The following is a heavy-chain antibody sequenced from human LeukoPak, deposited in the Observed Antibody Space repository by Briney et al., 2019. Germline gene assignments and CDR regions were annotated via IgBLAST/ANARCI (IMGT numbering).Heavy chain of an antibody. CDR2: IYSGGST. D-gene: IGHD2-2*01. CDR3: AKFPSRTRVDY. Sequence: PGGSLRLSCAASGFTVSSNYMSWVRQAPGKGLEWVSVIYSGGSTYYADSVKGRFTISRDNSKNTLYLQMNGLRAEYTAVYYCAKFPSRTRVDYWGQGTLVTVSS. J-gene: IGHJ4*02. V-gene: IGHV3-53*01. CDR1: GFTVSSNY.